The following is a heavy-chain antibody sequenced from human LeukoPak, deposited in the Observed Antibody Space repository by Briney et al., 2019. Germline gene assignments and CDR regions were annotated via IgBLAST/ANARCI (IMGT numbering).Heavy chain of an antibody. CDR1: GFTFSDYY. V-gene: IGHV3-11*03. Sequence: PGGSLRLSCAASGFTFSDYYMSWIRQAPGKVLEWVSYISSTSSYTNYADSVKGRFTISRDNSKNTLYLQMNSLRAEDTAVYYCASTSGYTHYYFDYWGQGTLVTVSS. CDR2: ISSTSSYT. CDR3: ASTSGYTHYYFDY. J-gene: IGHJ4*02. D-gene: IGHD5-12*01.